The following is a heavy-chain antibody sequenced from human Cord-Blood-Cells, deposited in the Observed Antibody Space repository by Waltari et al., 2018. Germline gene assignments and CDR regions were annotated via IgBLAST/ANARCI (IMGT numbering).Heavy chain of an antibody. CDR2: INHTGST. D-gene: IGHD3-3*01. J-gene: IGHJ4*02. CDR1: GYY. V-gene: IGHV4-34*01. Sequence: GYYWSWIRQPPGKGLEWIGEINHTGSTNYNPSLKSRVTISVDTSKNQFSLKLSSVTAADTAVYYCASRPTHYFTMGAFDYWGQGTLVTVSS. CDR3: ASRPTHYFTMGAFDY.